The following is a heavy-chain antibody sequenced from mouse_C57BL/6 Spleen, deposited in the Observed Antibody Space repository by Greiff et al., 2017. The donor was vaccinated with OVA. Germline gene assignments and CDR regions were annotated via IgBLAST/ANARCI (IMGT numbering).Heavy chain of an antibody. Sequence: QVQLQQPGAELVKPGASVKLSCKASGYTFTSYWMQWVQQRPGQGLEWIGDIYPGSGSTNYNEKLKSKATLTVDTSSSTAYMQLSSLTSEDSAVYYCARRRAYPWYFDVWGTGTTVTVSS. CDR3: ARRRAYPWYFDV. D-gene: IGHD2-10*01. V-gene: IGHV1-55*01. J-gene: IGHJ1*03. CDR2: IYPGSGST. CDR1: GYTFTSYW.